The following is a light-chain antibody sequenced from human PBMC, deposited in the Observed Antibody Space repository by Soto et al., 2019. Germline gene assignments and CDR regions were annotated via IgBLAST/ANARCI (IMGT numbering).Light chain of an antibody. Sequence: QSVLTQPASVSGCPGQSITISCTGTSSDVGGYNYVSWYQQHPGKAPKFIIYDVSNRPSGVSNRFSGSKSGNTASLTISGLQAEDEADYYCSSYTTSNTRQIVFGTGTKVTVL. CDR1: SSDVGGYNY. CDR2: DVS. V-gene: IGLV2-14*01. CDR3: SSYTTSNTRQIV. J-gene: IGLJ1*01.